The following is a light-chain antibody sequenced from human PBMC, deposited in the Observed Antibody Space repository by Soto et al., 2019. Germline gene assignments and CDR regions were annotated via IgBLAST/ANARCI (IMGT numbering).Light chain of an antibody. V-gene: IGKV3-20*01. CDR3: QQYATSPMA. Sequence: ENVLTQSPGTLSLSPGERATLSCRASQTVSNNYFAWYQHKPGQAPRLLIYDASTRATGIPDRFSGSGSGTGVTITISRLEPEDFEVYYCQQYATSPMAFGQGTKVDMK. CDR2: DAS. J-gene: IGKJ1*01. CDR1: QTVSNNY.